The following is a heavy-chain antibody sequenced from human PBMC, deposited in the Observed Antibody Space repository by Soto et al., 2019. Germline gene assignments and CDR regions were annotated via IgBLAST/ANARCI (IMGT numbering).Heavy chain of an antibody. Sequence: GGSLRLSCAASGFTFSSYGMHWVRQAPGKGLEWVAVISYDGSNKYYADSVKGRFTISRDNSKNTLYLQMNSLRAEDTAVYYCAKAPSKLILGYYFDYWGQGTLVTVSS. CDR3: AKAPSKLILGYYFDY. CDR2: ISYDGSNK. CDR1: GFTFSSYG. J-gene: IGHJ4*02. V-gene: IGHV3-30*18. D-gene: IGHD3-16*01.